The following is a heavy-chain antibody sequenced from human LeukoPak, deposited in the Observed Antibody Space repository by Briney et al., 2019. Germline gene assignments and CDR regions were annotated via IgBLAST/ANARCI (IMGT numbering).Heavy chain of an antibody. D-gene: IGHD1-1*01. CDR1: GFPFSSYW. Sequence: GGSLRLSCAASGFPFSSYWMSWVRQAPGKGLEWVANIKQDGSDKYYVDSVKGRFSISRDNAKNSLYLQLNSLRADDTAVYYCARSTGTTGFDYWGQGTLVTVSS. V-gene: IGHV3-7*01. CDR2: IKQDGSDK. CDR3: ARSTGTTGFDY. J-gene: IGHJ4*02.